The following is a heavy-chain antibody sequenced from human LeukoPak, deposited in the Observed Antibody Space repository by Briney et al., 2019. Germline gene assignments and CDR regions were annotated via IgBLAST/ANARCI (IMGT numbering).Heavy chain of an antibody. CDR3: ARDRGFDISYNWFEP. CDR1: GFTFRSYA. J-gene: IGHJ5*02. V-gene: IGHV3-23*01. CDR2: ISGSGGST. D-gene: IGHD3-10*01. Sequence: GRSLRLSCAASGFTFRSYAMTWVSQAPGKGLEWVSGISGSGGSTYYADSVKGRFTISRDNSKNTLYLQMNSLRAEDTAVYYCARDRGFDISYNWFEPWGQGTLVTVSS.